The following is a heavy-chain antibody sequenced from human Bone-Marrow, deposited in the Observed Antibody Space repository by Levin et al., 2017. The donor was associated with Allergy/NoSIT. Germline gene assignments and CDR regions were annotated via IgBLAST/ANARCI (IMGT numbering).Heavy chain of an antibody. V-gene: IGHV3-11*01. CDR2: ISSNPNSL. Sequence: GESLKISCAASGFTFSDYFMSWIRQAPGKGLEWVSYISSNPNSLYYADSVKGRFTISRDNAKNSLYLQMNSLRVEDTAVYCCARIYSSEGTFDIWGQGTLVTVSS. J-gene: IGHJ3*02. D-gene: IGHD6-25*01. CDR1: GFTFSDYF. CDR3: ARIYSSEGTFDI.